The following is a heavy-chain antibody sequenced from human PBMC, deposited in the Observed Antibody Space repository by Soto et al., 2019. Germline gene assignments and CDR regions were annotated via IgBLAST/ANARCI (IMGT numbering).Heavy chain of an antibody. CDR3: AKGASITIFGVVVPPGDY. D-gene: IGHD3-3*01. CDR2: ISGSGGNT. CDR1: GFSFSSHA. V-gene: IGHV3-23*01. J-gene: IGHJ4*02. Sequence: GGSLRLSCAASGFSFSSHAMSWVRQAPGKGLEWVSAISGSGGNTFYADSVKGRFTISRVSSKNTLYLQMNSLRAEDTAVYYCAKGASITIFGVVVPPGDYWGQGTLVTVSS.